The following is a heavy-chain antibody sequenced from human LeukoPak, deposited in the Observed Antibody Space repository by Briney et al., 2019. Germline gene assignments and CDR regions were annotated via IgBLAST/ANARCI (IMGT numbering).Heavy chain of an antibody. CDR1: GFTFSSYA. CDR2: ISYHGNNK. V-gene: IGHV3-30-3*01. CDR3: AREGGIAYYYDSRPFGMDV. Sequence: GRSLRLSCAASGFTFSSYAMHWVRQAPGKGLEWVAAISYHGNNKYYADSVKGRFTISRDNSQNTLYLQMNSLRAEDTAVYYCAREGGIAYYYDSRPFGMDVWGQGTTVTVSS. J-gene: IGHJ6*02. D-gene: IGHD3-22*01.